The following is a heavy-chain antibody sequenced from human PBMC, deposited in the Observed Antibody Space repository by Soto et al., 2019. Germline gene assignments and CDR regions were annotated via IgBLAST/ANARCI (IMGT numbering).Heavy chain of an antibody. V-gene: IGHV1-2*02. Sequence: GASVKVSCKASGYTFSSYGISWVRQAPGQGLEWMGWINRNSAVTNYAQKFQGRVTMTRDTSISTAYMELSRLRSDDTAVYYCARGLRLGELLLWGQGTLVTVS. CDR1: GYTFSSYG. J-gene: IGHJ4*02. D-gene: IGHD3-16*02. CDR2: INRNSAVT. CDR3: ARGLRLGELLL.